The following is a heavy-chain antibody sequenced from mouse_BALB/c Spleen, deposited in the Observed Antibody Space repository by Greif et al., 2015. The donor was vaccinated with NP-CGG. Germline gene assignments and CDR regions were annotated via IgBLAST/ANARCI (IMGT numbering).Heavy chain of an antibody. J-gene: IGHJ2*01. D-gene: IGHD1-1*01. V-gene: IGHV5-6-4*01. CDR3: TRDGSSYGAYFDY. CDR2: ISSGGSYT. Sequence: EVKVVESGGGLVKPGGSLKLSCSASGFTFSSYTMSWVRQTPEKRLEWVATISSGGSYTYYPDSVKGRFTISRDNAKNTLYLQMSRLKSEDTAMYYCTRDGSSYGAYFDYWGQGTTLTVSS. CDR1: GFTFSSYT.